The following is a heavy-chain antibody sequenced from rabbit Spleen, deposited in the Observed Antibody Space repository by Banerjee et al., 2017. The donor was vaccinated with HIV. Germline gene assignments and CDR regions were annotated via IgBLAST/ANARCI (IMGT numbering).Heavy chain of an antibody. J-gene: IGHJ6*01. Sequence: QSLEESGGDLVKPGASLTLTCTASGIDFSNYNFMCWVRQAPGKGLEWIACIDTGSRDFTYFATWAKGRFAISKTSSTTVTLQMTRLTGADTATYYCARDTASSFSSYGMDLWGPGTLVTVS. V-gene: IGHV1S40*01. D-gene: IGHD8-1*01. CDR3: ARDTASSFSSYGMDL. CDR2: IDTGSRDFT. CDR1: GIDFSNYNF.